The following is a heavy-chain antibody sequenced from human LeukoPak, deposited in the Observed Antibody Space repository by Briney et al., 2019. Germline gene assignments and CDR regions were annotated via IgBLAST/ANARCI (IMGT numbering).Heavy chain of an antibody. CDR1: GYTFTSYG. J-gene: IGHJ3*02. V-gene: IGHV1-18*01. CDR3: ARRTIFGVLYAFDI. CDR2: ISAYNGNT. D-gene: IGHD3-3*01. Sequence: ASVKVSCKASGYTFTSYGISWVRQAPGRGLEWMGWISAYNGNTNYAQKLQGRVTMTTDTSTSTAYMELRSLRSDDTAVYYCARRTIFGVLYAFDIWGQGTMVTVSS.